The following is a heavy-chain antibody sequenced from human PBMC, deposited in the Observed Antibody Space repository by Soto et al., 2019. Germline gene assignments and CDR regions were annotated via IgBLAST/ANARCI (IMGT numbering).Heavy chain of an antibody. CDR3: ANRLRFLEWLPYYYYYGMDV. V-gene: IGHV4-39*01. CDR2: IYYSGST. J-gene: IGHJ6*02. CDR1: GDSISSGGYY. Sequence: SETLSLTCTVSGDSISSGGYYWGWIRQPPGKGLEWIGSIYYSGSTYYNPSLKSRVTISVDTSKNQFSLKPSSVTAADTAVYYCANRLRFLEWLPYYYYYGMDVWGQGTTVTVSS. D-gene: IGHD3-3*01.